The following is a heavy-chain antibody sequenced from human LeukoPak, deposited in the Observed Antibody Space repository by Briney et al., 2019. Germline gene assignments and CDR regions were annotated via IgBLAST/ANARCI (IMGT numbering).Heavy chain of an antibody. D-gene: IGHD7-27*01. Sequence: SETLSLTCTVSGGSISSYYWSWMRQPPEKGLEWIGGIYYSGSTYYGPSLKSRATISVDTSKNHFSLKLSSVTAADTAVYYCARRATNWGSFDYWGQGNPVTVSS. CDR3: ARRATNWGSFDY. CDR1: GGSISSYY. CDR2: IYYSGST. J-gene: IGHJ4*02. V-gene: IGHV4-59*05.